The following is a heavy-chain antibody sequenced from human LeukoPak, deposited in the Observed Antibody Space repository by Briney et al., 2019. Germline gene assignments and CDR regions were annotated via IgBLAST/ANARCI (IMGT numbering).Heavy chain of an antibody. D-gene: IGHD3-10*01. J-gene: IGHJ4*02. V-gene: IGHV3-74*01. Sequence: GVSLRLSCAASGFTFSSYWMYWVRQAPGKGLVWVSRINSDGSSTNHADSVKGRFTISRDNAKNTLYLQMNSLRAEDTAVYYCARGRYGSGSWYFDYWGQGTLVTVSS. CDR1: GFTFSSYW. CDR3: ARGRYGSGSWYFDY. CDR2: INSDGSST.